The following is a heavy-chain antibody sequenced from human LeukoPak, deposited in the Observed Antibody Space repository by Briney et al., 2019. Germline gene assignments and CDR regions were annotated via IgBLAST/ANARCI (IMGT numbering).Heavy chain of an antibody. D-gene: IGHD5-18*01. CDR3: ALVRGAYRYDSAWYFDF. Sequence: ASVKVSCNVSGYTLTELSMHWVRLAPGKGLQWMGGFDPDDGEIIYAQKFQGRVTMTEDTSTGTAYMELRSLRSEDTVMYYCALVRGAYRYDSAWYFDFWGQGTLVTVSS. CDR1: GYTLTELS. V-gene: IGHV1-24*01. J-gene: IGHJ4*02. CDR2: FDPDDGEI.